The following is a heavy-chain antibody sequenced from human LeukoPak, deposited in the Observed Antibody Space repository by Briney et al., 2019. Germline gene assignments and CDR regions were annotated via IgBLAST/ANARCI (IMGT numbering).Heavy chain of an antibody. J-gene: IGHJ3*02. D-gene: IGHD2-2*01. Sequence: GASVKVSCKASGYTFTSYGISWVRQAPGQGLEWMGWISAYNGNTSYAQKFQGRVTMTRDTSTSTVYMELSSLRSEDTAVYYCARQYCSSTSCLTFDIWGQGTMVTVSS. CDR3: ARQYCSSTSCLTFDI. V-gene: IGHV1-18*01. CDR2: ISAYNGNT. CDR1: GYTFTSYG.